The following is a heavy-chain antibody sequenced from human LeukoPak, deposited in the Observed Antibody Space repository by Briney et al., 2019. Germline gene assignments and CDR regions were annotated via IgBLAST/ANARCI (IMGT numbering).Heavy chain of an antibody. CDR2: IYPGDSDT. CDR1: GYSFTSYW. D-gene: IGHD4-23*01. CDR3: ARDWTDKITVATDHYYYGMDV. J-gene: IGHJ6*02. Sequence: GESLKTSCKGSGYSFTSYWIGWVRQMPGKGLEWMGIIYPGDSDTRYSPSFQGQVTISADKSISTAYLQWSSLKASDTAMYYCARDWTDKITVATDHYYYGMDVWGQGTTVTVSS. V-gene: IGHV5-51*01.